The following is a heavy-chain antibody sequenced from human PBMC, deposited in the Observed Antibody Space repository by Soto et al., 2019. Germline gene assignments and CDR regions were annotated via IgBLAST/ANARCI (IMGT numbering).Heavy chain of an antibody. D-gene: IGHD1-26*01. J-gene: IGHJ3*02. CDR2: IYSDGST. CDR1: GFTVNSNY. Sequence: SLRLSCAASGFTVNSNYMSWVRQAPGKGLEWVSVIYSDGSTYYADSVKGRFIISRDNSNNTLYFQMNSLRAEDTAVYYCAKDIAGELSGGAFDIWGQGTMVTVS. V-gene: IGHV3-66*01. CDR3: AKDIAGELSGGAFDI.